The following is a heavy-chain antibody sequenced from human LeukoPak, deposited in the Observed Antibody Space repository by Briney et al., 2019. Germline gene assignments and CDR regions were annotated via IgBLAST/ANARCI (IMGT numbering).Heavy chain of an antibody. J-gene: IGHJ6*02. CDR3: ARLPDYGLDV. CDR2: IYPDDSDT. Sequence: GESLKISCKGSGYSFTSYWIGWVRQMPGKGLEWMGIIYPDDSDTRYSPSFQGQVTISADKSITTAYLRWSSLRASGTAMYYCARLPDYGLDVWGQGTTVTVSS. V-gene: IGHV5-51*01. D-gene: IGHD1-14*01. CDR1: GYSFTSYW.